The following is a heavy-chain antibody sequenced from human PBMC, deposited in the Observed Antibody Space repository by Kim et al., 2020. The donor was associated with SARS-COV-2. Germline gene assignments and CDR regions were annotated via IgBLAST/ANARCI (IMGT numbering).Heavy chain of an antibody. CDR3: ARIPSGEPYGWFDS. CDR1: GGSISSAAFY. J-gene: IGHJ5*01. D-gene: IGHD2-15*01. Sequence: SETLSLTCTVSGGSISSAAFYWSWVRQHPGKGLEWIGYIYFTGGTYFNPSLRSRLTMSVDSSKNQFSLNLNSVTAADAAVYYCARIPSGEPYGWFDSWGQGTLVTVSS. CDR2: IYFTGGT. V-gene: IGHV4-31*03.